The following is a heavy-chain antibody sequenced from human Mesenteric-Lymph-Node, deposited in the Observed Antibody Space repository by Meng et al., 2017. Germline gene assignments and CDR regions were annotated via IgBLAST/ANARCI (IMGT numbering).Heavy chain of an antibody. CDR3: AREKGIAAFDV. D-gene: IGHD3-10*01. CDR2: IRPKSGVT. V-gene: IGHV1-2*02. CDR1: GYTFTDYY. J-gene: IGHJ3*01. Sequence: ASVKVSCKTSGYTFTDYYMHWVRQAPGQGPEWMGWIRPKSGVTNFAPKFEGRFTMTTDTSISTAFMELSRLTSDDTAVYYCAREKGIAAFDVWGQGTLVTVSS.